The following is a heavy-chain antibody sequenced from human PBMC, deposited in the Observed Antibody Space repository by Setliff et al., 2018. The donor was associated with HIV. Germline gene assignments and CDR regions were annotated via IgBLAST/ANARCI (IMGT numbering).Heavy chain of an antibody. Sequence: GGSLRLSCSASGFTLKNTWMHWVRQAPGKGLMWVARVDTDGSGTSYADSVRGRFTISRDDAKSSLYLQMYSLRAEDTAIYYCARDRASSAYYSHFDYWGQGNMVTVSS. D-gene: IGHD3-22*01. V-gene: IGHV3-74*01. CDR2: VDTDGSGT. CDR1: GFTLKNTW. CDR3: ARDRASSAYYSHFDY. J-gene: IGHJ4*02.